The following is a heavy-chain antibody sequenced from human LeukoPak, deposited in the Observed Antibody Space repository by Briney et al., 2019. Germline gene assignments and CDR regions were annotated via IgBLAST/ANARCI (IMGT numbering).Heavy chain of an antibody. CDR2: ICYSGST. Sequence: WETLSLTCTVSGGSISSSSYYWGWIRQPPGKGLERIGSICYSGSTYYNPSLKSRVTISVDTSKNQFSLKLSSVTAADTAVYYCARAPRHVDYCGQGTLVTVSS. CDR1: GGSISSSSYY. CDR3: ARAPRHVDY. D-gene: IGHD3-10*01. V-gene: IGHV4-39*01. J-gene: IGHJ4*02.